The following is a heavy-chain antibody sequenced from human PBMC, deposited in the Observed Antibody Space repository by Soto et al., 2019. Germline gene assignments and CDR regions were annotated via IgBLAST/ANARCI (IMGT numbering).Heavy chain of an antibody. CDR3: ARGLKYSGYHPDDY. CDR2: MNPNSGNT. Sequence: ASVKVYRKAAGYSFTSYDINWLRQDTGQGLEWMGWMNPNSGNTGYAQKFQGRVTMTRNTSISTAYMELSSLRSEDTAVYYCARGLKYSGYHPDDYWGQGTLVTVSS. J-gene: IGHJ4*02. D-gene: IGHD5-12*01. V-gene: IGHV1-8*01. CDR1: GYSFTSYD.